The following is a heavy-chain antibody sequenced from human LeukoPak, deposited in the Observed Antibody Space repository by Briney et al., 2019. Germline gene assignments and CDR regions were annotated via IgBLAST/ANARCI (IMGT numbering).Heavy chain of an antibody. Sequence: GGCLRLSCSGTGFTFSRYGIHWVRQAPGEGLEWVTVIRYDGGEEYYADSVRGRFTISRDNSKNTVYLQMNNLRAEDTALYYCARESGYNPEPVAFDIWGQGTTVTVSS. V-gene: IGHV3-33*01. CDR2: IRYDGGEE. J-gene: IGHJ3*02. D-gene: IGHD5-24*01. CDR1: GFTFSRYG. CDR3: ARESGYNPEPVAFDI.